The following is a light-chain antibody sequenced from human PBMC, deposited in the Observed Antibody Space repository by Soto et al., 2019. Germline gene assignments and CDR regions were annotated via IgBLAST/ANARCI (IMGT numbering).Light chain of an antibody. CDR3: QQYGSSPRT. CDR1: QSVSSSY. CDR2: GAS. Sequence: EIVLTQSPGTLSLSPGERATLSCRASQSVSSSYLAWYQQKPGQAPRLLIYGASSRATGIPDRFSGSGSGTDFTLTISRLETEDLAVYYCQQYGSSPRTFGQGTKLEIK. V-gene: IGKV3-20*01. J-gene: IGKJ2*01.